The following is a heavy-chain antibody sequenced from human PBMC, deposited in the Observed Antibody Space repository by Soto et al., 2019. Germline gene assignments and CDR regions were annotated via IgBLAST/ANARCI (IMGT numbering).Heavy chain of an antibody. CDR2: INPNSGGT. J-gene: IGHJ6*03. CDR1: GYTFTVYY. V-gene: IGHV1-2*04. CDR3: ARGSHLKNHRWDYYYMDV. Sequence: ASVKVSCKASGYTFTVYYMHWVRQAPGQGLEWMGWINPNSGGTNYAQKFQGWVTMTRDTSISTAYMELSRLRSDDTAVYYCARGSHLKNHRWDYYYMDVWGKGTTVTVS.